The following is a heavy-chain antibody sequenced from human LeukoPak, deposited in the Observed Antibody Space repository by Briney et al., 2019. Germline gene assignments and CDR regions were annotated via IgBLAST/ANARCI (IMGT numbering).Heavy chain of an antibody. V-gene: IGHV3-48*01. CDR2: ISSSSSTI. CDR1: GFTFSSYS. D-gene: IGHD1-26*01. CDR3: ARVFSGNYAVAA. Sequence: GGSLRLSCAASGFTFSSYSMNWVRQAPGKGLEWVSYISSSSSTIYYADSVKGRFTISRDNAKNSLYLQMNSLRAEDTAVYYCARVFSGNYAVAAWGQGTLVTVSP. J-gene: IGHJ5*02.